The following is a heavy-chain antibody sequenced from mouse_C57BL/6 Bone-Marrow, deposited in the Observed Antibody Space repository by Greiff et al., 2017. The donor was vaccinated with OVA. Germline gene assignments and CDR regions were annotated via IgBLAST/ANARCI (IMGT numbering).Heavy chain of an antibody. CDR3: AYDYYAMDD. CDR1: GFNIKNTY. V-gene: IGHV14-3*01. Sequence: VQLQQSVAELVRPGASVKLSCTASGFNIKNTYMHWVKQRPEQGLEWIGRIDPANGYTNYAPKFQGKATITAGTSSNTADLQLSSLTSEDTDIYYCAYDYYAMDDWGKGTSVAVAS. CDR2: IDPANGYT. J-gene: IGHJ4*01.